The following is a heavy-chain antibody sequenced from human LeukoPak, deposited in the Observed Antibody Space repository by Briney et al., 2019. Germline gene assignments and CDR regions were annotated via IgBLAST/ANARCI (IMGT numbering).Heavy chain of an antibody. D-gene: IGHD3-3*01. J-gene: IGHJ4*02. Sequence: KPPETLSLTCAVYGGSLSGSYWNWIRQPPGKGLEWIGAINHSGSTKYTPALRSRLTISLDTSKKQFSLKLRSVTAADTAVYYCARGPLQFLANDFWGQGTLVTVSS. CDR2: INHSGST. CDR1: GGSLSGSY. CDR3: ARGPLQFLANDF. V-gene: IGHV4-34*01.